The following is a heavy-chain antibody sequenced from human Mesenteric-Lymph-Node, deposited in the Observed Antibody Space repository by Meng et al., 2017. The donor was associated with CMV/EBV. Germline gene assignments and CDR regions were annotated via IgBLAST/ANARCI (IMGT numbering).Heavy chain of an antibody. CDR2: TYYTSKWYN. V-gene: IGHV6-1*01. J-gene: IGHJ4*02. CDR3: ARERGNYYGY. D-gene: IGHD1-26*01. CDR1: GDSVSTNNAA. Sequence: SETLSLTCAISGDSVSTNNAAWSWIRQSPSRGPEWLGRTYYTSKWYNDYAVSVKSRITINPDTSKNQFSLQLNSVTPDDTAVYFCARERGNYYGYWGQGTLVTVSS.